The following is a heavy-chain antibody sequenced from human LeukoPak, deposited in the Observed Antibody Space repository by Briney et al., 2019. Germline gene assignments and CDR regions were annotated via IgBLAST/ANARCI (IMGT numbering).Heavy chain of an antibody. Sequence: GGSLRLSCAASGFTFSTFAMIWVRQPPGKGLEWVSSIFPSGGEIHYADSVRGRFTIARDNSKSTLSLQMNSLRAEDTAIYYCATYRQVLLPFESWGQGTLVTVSS. CDR2: IFPSGGEI. D-gene: IGHD2-8*02. CDR3: ATYRQVLLPFES. CDR1: GFTFSTFA. J-gene: IGHJ4*02. V-gene: IGHV3-23*01.